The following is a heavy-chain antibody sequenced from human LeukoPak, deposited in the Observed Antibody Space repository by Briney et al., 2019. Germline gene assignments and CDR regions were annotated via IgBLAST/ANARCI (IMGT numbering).Heavy chain of an antibody. CDR3: ARDGSPYSSNWYMDY. V-gene: IGHV3-21*01. J-gene: IGHJ4*02. CDR2: ITTTSSYI. CDR1: GFTFSNSD. Sequence: GGSLRLSCATSGFTFSNSDMNWVRQAPGKGLEWVSSITTTSSYIYYADSVRGRFTISRDNAKNSLYLQMDSLRAEDTAVYYCARDGSPYSSNWYMDYWGQGTLVTVSS. D-gene: IGHD6-13*01.